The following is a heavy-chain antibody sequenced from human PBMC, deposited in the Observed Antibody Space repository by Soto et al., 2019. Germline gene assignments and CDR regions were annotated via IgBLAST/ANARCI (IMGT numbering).Heavy chain of an antibody. CDR1: GFIFSDHG. CDR2: ISGSVGST. V-gene: IGHV3-23*01. D-gene: IGHD2-2*01. J-gene: IGHJ5*02. CDR3: AKVLIVVIPAAPSWFAP. Sequence: GGSLRLSCTASGFIFSDHGMHWVRQAPGKGLEWVASISGSVGSTFYADSVKGRFTISRDNYLNTLYLQMNSLRTEDTAVYYSAKVLIVVIPAAPSWFAPWGQGPLVPVSS.